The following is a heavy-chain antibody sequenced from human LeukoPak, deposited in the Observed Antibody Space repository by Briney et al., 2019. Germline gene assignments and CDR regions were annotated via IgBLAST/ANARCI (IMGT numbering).Heavy chain of an antibody. Sequence: ASVKVSCKASGYTFTSYDINWVRQATGQGLEWMGIINPSGGSTSYAQKFQGRVTMTRDTSTSTVYMELSSLRSEDTAVYYCAREGQGSYFDYWGQGTLVTVSS. CDR1: GYTFTSYD. CDR2: INPSGGST. V-gene: IGHV1-46*01. CDR3: AREGQGSYFDY. J-gene: IGHJ4*02.